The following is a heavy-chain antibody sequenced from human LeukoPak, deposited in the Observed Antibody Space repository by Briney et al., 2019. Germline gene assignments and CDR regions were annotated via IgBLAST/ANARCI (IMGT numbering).Heavy chain of an antibody. D-gene: IGHD3-10*01. V-gene: IGHV4-59*08. CDR3: ARLPGDFDY. CDR1: GGSISSYY. Sequence: SEALSLTCTVPGGSISSYYWSWIRQPPGKGLEWIGYIYYSGSTNYNPSLKSRVTISVDTSKNQFSLKLSSVTAADTAVYYCARLPGDFDYWGQGTLVTVSS. J-gene: IGHJ4*02. CDR2: IYYSGST.